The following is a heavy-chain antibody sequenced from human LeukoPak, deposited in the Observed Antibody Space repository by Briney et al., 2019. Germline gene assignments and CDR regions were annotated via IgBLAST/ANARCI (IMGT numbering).Heavy chain of an antibody. CDR2: IIPISGTT. CDR3: ATLCCGSYYMDV. Sequence: SVKVSCKASGGTLNSYVISWVRQAPGQGLEWMGGIIPISGTTNYAQKFQGRVTITADKSTNTAYMELSSLRSEDTAVYYCATLCCGSYYMDVWGKGTTVTVSS. J-gene: IGHJ6*03. D-gene: IGHD2-15*01. V-gene: IGHV1-69*06. CDR1: GGTLNSYV.